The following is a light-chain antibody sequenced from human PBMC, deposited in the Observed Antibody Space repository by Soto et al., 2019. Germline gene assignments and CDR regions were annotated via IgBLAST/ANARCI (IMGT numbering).Light chain of an antibody. Sequence: EIVLTQSPGTLSLSPGERATLSCRASQSVSSSYLAWYQQKPGQAPRLLIYGASSMATGIPDRFSGSGSGTDFTLTISRLEPEDFAVYYCQQYGSSPYPFGQGTKLEIK. CDR2: GAS. V-gene: IGKV3-20*01. CDR1: QSVSSSY. J-gene: IGKJ2*01. CDR3: QQYGSSPYP.